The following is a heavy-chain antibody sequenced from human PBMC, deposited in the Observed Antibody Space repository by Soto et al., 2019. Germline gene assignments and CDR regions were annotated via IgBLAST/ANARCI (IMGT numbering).Heavy chain of an antibody. CDR2: IIPIFGTA. J-gene: IGHJ6*02. D-gene: IGHD6-6*01. CDR1: GGTFSRYA. CDR3: ARGRPAIAALYYSGMDV. Sequence: SVKVSCKASGGTFSRYAISWVRQAPGQGLEWMGGIIPIFGTANYAQKFQGRVTITADESTSTAYMELSSLRSEDTAVYYCARGRPAIAALYYSGMDVWGQGTTVTVYS. V-gene: IGHV1-69*13.